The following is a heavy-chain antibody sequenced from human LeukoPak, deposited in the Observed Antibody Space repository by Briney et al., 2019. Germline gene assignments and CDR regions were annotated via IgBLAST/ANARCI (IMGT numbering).Heavy chain of an antibody. CDR2: IGSGGSPI. V-gene: IGHV3-48*03. D-gene: IGHD6-19*01. CDR3: ARDSGNSGWPFDY. CDR1: GFTFSNYP. Sequence: GGSLRLSCAASGFTFSNYPMNWVRQAPGKGLEWVSYIGSGGSPIYYADSVRGRFSISRDNAKNSLYLQMSSLRAEDTAVYYCARDSGNSGWPFDYWGQGTLVTVSS. J-gene: IGHJ4*02.